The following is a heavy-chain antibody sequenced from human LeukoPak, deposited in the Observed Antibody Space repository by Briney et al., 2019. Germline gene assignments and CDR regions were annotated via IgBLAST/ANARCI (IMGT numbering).Heavy chain of an antibody. D-gene: IGHD6-19*01. CDR1: GGSISSYY. J-gene: IGHJ3*02. Sequence: PSETLSLTCTVPGGSISSYYWSWIRQPPGQGLEWIGYIYYSGSTNYNPSLKSRVTISVDTSKNQFSLKLSSVTAADTAVYYCAREADSSGWYGDAFDIWGQGTMVTVSS. V-gene: IGHV4-59*01. CDR3: AREADSSGWYGDAFDI. CDR2: IYYSGST.